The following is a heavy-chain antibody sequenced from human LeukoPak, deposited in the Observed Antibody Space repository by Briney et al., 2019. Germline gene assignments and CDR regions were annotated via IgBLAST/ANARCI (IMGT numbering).Heavy chain of an antibody. D-gene: IGHD3-3*01. Sequence: SETLSLTCTVSGGSIRSYYWSWIRQPAGKGLEWIGRISTSGSATYNPSLTSRVTTSVDTSKSQFSLEVSSVTAADTAVYYCARYQSGAFDIWGQGTMVTVSS. CDR1: GGSIRSYY. CDR3: ARYQSGAFDI. CDR2: ISTSGSA. J-gene: IGHJ3*02. V-gene: IGHV4-4*07.